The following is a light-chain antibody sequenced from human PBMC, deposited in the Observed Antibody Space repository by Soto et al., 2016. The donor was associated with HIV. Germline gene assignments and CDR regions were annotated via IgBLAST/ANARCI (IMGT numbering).Light chain of an antibody. CDR3: QQYNTVPWT. Sequence: DIQMTQFPSTLSASIGDRVTTTCRASQSVSVWLAWYQQKPGKAPNLLIFKTSTLEVGVPSRFSGSGSGTDFTLTLSSVQPDDVGTYYCQQYNTVPWTFGQGT. J-gene: IGKJ1*01. CDR2: KTS. CDR1: QSVSVW. V-gene: IGKV1-5*03.